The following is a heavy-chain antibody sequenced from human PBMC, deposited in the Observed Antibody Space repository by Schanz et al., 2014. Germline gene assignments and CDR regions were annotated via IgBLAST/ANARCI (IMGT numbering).Heavy chain of an antibody. CDR3: AKVWGSDYFYPFDY. J-gene: IGHJ4*02. CDR2: ISGGGGSA. D-gene: IGHD3-22*01. Sequence: PGGSLRLSCAASGFIFNDYYMNWVRLVPGKGLECVSGISGGGGSAYYADSVKGRFTISRDNSKNTLYLQMSSLRAEDTAVYYCAKVWGSDYFYPFDYWGQGTLVTVSS. CDR1: GFIFNDYY. V-gene: IGHV3-23*01.